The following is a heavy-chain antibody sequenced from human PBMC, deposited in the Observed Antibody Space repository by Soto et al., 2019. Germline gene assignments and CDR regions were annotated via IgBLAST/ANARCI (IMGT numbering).Heavy chain of an antibody. CDR3: AKDQPVYCSGGSCYFDFDY. CDR2: ISYDGSNK. D-gene: IGHD2-15*01. J-gene: IGHJ4*02. Sequence: GGSLRLSCAASGFTFSSYGMHWVRQAPGKGLEWVAVISYDGSNKYYADSVKGRFTISRDNSKNTLYLQMNSLRAEDTAVYYCAKDQPVYCSGGSCYFDFDYWGQGTLVTVSS. V-gene: IGHV3-30*18. CDR1: GFTFSSYG.